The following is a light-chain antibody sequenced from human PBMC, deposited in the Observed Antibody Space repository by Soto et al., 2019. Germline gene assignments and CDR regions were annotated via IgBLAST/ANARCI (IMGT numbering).Light chain of an antibody. V-gene: IGKV3-15*01. CDR3: QQYNSWPRT. J-gene: IGKJ1*01. CDR1: PSVSSD. Sequence: EIVMTQSPGTLSVSPGEGATLSCRASPSVSSDLAWIQQKPGQAPRLLIYGASTRATGIPARFSGSGSGTEFTLTISSLQPEDFAVYSCQQYNSWPRTFGQGTKVEIK. CDR2: GAS.